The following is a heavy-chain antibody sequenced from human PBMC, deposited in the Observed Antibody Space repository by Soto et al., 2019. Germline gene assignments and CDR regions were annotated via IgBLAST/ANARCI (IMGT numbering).Heavy chain of an antibody. J-gene: IGHJ6*02. CDR1: GFTFSDYY. V-gene: IGHV3-11*01. D-gene: IGHD5-12*01. CDR2: ISSSGSTI. Sequence: PGGSLRLSCAASGFTFSDYYMSWIRQAPGKGLEWVSYISSSGSTIYYADSVKGRFTISRDNAKNSLYLQMNSLRAEDTAVYYCARDPEMATISSDPQSYYYYGTDVWGQGTTVTVSS. CDR3: ARDPEMATISSDPQSYYYYGTDV.